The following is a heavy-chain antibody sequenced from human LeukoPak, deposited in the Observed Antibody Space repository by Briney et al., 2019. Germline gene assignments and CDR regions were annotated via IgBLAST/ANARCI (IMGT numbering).Heavy chain of an antibody. J-gene: IGHJ4*02. CDR2: IYHSGNT. V-gene: IGHV4-59*12. Sequence: ASETLSLTCTVSGGSISSYYWSWIRQPPGKGLEWLGYIYHSGNTYYNPSVKSRVTISIDTSKNQFSLKLSSVTAADTAVYYCARDRGLDYWGQGTLVTVSS. CDR1: GGSISSYY. CDR3: ARDRGLDY. D-gene: IGHD3-10*01.